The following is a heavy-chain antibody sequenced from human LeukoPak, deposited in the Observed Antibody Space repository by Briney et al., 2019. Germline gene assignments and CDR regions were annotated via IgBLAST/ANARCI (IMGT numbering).Heavy chain of an antibody. CDR1: GGSISSSSYY. J-gene: IGHJ3*02. CDR3: ARVGVPAAYITGAFDI. CDR2: IYYSGST. D-gene: IGHD2-2*01. V-gene: IGHV4-39*07. Sequence: SETLSLTCTVSGGSISSSSYYWGWIRQPPGKGLEWIGSIYYSGSTYYNPSLKSRVTISVDTSKNQLSLKLSSVTAADTAVYYCARVGVPAAYITGAFDIWGQGTMVTVSS.